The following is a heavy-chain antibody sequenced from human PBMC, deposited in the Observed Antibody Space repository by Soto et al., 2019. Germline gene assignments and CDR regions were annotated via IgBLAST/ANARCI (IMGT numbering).Heavy chain of an antibody. CDR2: IYYSGST. D-gene: IGHD3-9*01. V-gene: IGHV4-39*01. Sequence: SETLSLTCTVSGGSISSSSYYWGWIRQPPGKGLEWIGSIYYSGSTYYNPSLKSRVTISVDTSKNQFSLKLSSVTAADTAVYYCARRDLNILTGYYRAPRTPYFDYWGQGTLVTVSS. J-gene: IGHJ4*02. CDR1: GGSISSSSYY. CDR3: ARRDLNILTGYYRAPRTPYFDY.